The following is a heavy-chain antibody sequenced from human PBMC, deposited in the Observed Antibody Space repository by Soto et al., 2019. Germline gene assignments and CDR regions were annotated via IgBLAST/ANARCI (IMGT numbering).Heavy chain of an antibody. CDR2: IIPIFGTA. V-gene: IGHV1-69*13. Sequence: SVKVSCKASGGTFSSYAISWVRQAPGQGLEWMGGIIPIFGTANYAQKFQGRVTITADESTSTAYMELSSLRSEDTAVYYCASNGYGDYPGGAAMDVWGQGTTVTAP. CDR3: ASNGYGDYPGGAAMDV. J-gene: IGHJ6*02. CDR1: GGTFSSYA. D-gene: IGHD4-17*01.